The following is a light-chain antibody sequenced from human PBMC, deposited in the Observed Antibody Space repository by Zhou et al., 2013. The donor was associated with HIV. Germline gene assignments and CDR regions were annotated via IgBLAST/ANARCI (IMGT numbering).Light chain of an antibody. V-gene: IGKV1-8*01. Sequence: AIRLTQSPSSLSVSTGDRITITCRASQYISTYVSWYQQKPGNPPKLLIYGASTLQSGVPSRFSGSGSGTDFSLTISSLQPEDFATYYCQQSFGTPLTFGGGTKVEIK. CDR3: QQSFGTPLT. CDR1: QYISTY. CDR2: GAS. J-gene: IGKJ4*01.